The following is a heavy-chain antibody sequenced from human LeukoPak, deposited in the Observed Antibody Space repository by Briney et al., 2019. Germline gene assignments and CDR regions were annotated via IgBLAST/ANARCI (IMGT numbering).Heavy chain of an antibody. D-gene: IGHD1-26*01. V-gene: IGHV1-69*06. J-gene: IGHJ4*02. CDR2: IIPIFGTA. Sequence: ASVKVSCKASGGTFSSYAISWVRQAPGQGLEWMGGIIPIFGTANYAQKFQGRVTITADKSTSTAYMELSSLRSEDTAVYYCAKDLGWELPGWGRTGGAGEIFDYWGQGTLVTVSS. CDR1: GGTFSSYA. CDR3: AKDLGWELPGWGRTGGAGEIFDY.